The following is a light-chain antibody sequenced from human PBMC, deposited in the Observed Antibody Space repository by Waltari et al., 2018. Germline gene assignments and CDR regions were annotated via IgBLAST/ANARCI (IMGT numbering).Light chain of an antibody. J-gene: IGLJ2*01. CDR1: KIGSKS. Sequence: SYVVTQPPSVSVAPGQTARITCGGNKIGSKSVHWYQQRPGQAPVRVVYDNSDRPSGICERFSGANVANTATLGINRVEAGDEADYYCQVWDDSSDQGVFGGGTKLTVL. CDR3: QVWDDSSDQGV. V-gene: IGLV3-21*02. CDR2: DNS.